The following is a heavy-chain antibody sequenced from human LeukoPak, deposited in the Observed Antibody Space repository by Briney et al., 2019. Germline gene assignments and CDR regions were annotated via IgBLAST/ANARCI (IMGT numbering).Heavy chain of an antibody. J-gene: IGHJ4*02. CDR2: ISSSGSTI. V-gene: IGHV3-48*03. CDR1: GFTFSSYE. Sequence: PGGSLRLSCAASGFTFSSYEMNWVRQAPRKGLEWVSYISSSGSTIYYADSVKGRFTISRDNAKNSLYLQMNSLRAEDTAVYYCAFLGYGSGFNSGYWGQGTLVTVSS. CDR3: AFLGYGSGFNSGY. D-gene: IGHD3-10*01.